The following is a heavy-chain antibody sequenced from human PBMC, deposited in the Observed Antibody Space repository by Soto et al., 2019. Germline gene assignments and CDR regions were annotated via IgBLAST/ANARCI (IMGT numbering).Heavy chain of an antibody. CDR3: ARDRVADKNYDSSGNDGMDV. D-gene: IGHD3-22*01. CDR2: ISSSSSYI. Sequence: PGGSLRLSCAASGFTFSSYSMNWVRQAPGKGLEWVSSISSSSSYIYYADSVKGRFTISRDNAKNSLYLQMNSLRAEDTAVYYCARDRVADKNYDSSGNDGMDVWGQGTTVTVS. J-gene: IGHJ6*02. CDR1: GFTFSSYS. V-gene: IGHV3-21*01.